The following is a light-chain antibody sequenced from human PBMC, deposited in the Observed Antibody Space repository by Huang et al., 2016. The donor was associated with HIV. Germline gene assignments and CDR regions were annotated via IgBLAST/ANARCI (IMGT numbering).Light chain of an antibody. CDR2: DAS. V-gene: IGKV3-11*01. Sequence: EIVLTQSPATLSLSPGERATLSCRPSQSVSSSLAWYQQKPGQAPRLLIYDASNRATGIPARFSGSGSGTDFTLTISSLEPEDFAVYYCQQRSNWPLTFGGGTKVDIK. J-gene: IGKJ4*01. CDR1: QSVSSS. CDR3: QQRSNWPLT.